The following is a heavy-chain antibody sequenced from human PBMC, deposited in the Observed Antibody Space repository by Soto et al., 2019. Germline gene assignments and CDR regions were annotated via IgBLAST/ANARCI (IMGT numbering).Heavy chain of an antibody. D-gene: IGHD4-17*01. CDR1: GYYFPSYW. V-gene: IGHV5-51*01. CDR3: ARQGNGAEGFDY. CDR2: FYPGDSDT. Sequence: PGESLKISCKGSGYYFPSYWIGWVRQMPGKGLEWMGIFYPGDSDTRYSPSFQGQVTISADRSVSTAYLQWSSLKPSDTAMYYCARQGNGAEGFDYWRQGTLVTVSS. J-gene: IGHJ4*02.